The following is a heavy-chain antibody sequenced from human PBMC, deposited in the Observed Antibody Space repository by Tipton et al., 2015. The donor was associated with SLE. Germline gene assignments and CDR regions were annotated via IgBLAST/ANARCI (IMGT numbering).Heavy chain of an antibody. CDR1: GGSFSGYY. J-gene: IGHJ6*02. V-gene: IGHV4-34*01. Sequence: LRLSCSVYGGSFSGYYWSWVRQSPGKGLDWIGEIDHTGGTNYKPSLKSRVTMSGDTSKNQLSLKLNSVTAADTAVYYCARTAVLAAIMMDVWGQGTTVTVSS. D-gene: IGHD2-2*01. CDR3: ARTAVLAAIMMDV. CDR2: IDHTGGT.